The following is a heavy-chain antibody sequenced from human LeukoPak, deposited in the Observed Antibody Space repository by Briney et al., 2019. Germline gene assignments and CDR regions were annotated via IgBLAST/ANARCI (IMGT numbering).Heavy chain of an antibody. V-gene: IGHV4-39*01. Sequence: SETLSLTCSVSGGSISSKNHYWGWIRQPPGKGLEWIGSIFYTGNTYYNPSLRSRVTMSVDTSKNHFSLNLSSVTAADMAVYYCSRHVNTFDYWGQGALVTVSS. J-gene: IGHJ4*02. CDR1: GGSISSKNHY. CDR2: IFYTGNT. CDR3: SRHVNTFDY.